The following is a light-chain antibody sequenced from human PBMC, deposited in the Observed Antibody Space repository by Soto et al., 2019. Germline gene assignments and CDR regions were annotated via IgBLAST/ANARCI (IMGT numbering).Light chain of an antibody. CDR3: QQYNSYAP. CDR1: QSISSW. Sequence: DIQMTQSPSTLSASVGDRVTITCRASQSISSWLAWYQQKPGKAPKLLIYKASSLESGVPSRFSGSGSGTEFTLTISSLQPDDFATYYCQQYNSYAPFAQGTKVDIK. CDR2: KAS. J-gene: IGKJ1*01. V-gene: IGKV1-5*03.